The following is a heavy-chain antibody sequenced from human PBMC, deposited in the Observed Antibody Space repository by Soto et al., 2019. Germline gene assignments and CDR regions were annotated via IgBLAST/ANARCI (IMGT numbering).Heavy chain of an antibody. V-gene: IGHV1-3*01. CDR2: INAGNGNT. D-gene: IGHD3-22*01. CDR3: ARGTYYYDSSGYYSVAFDY. J-gene: IGHJ4*02. CDR1: GYTFTSYA. Sequence: GASVKVSCKASGYTFTSYAMHWVRQAPGQRLEWMGWINAGNGNTKYSQKFQGRVTITRDTSASTAYMELSSLRSEDTAVYYCARGTYYYDSSGYYSVAFDYWRQGTLVTVSS.